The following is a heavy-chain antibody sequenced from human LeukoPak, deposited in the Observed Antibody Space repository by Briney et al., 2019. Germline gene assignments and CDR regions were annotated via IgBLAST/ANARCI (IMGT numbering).Heavy chain of an antibody. CDR2: IWSDGKNK. J-gene: IGHJ4*02. V-gene: IGHV3-33*01. Sequence: GGSLRLSCAASGFTFSSYGMHWVRQAPGKGLEWVAGIWSDGKNKYYADSVKGRFTLSRDNSKTTVYLQMNSLRAEDTAMYYCTRVITNYFDYWGQGTLVTVSS. D-gene: IGHD3-10*01. CDR1: GFTFSSYG. CDR3: TRVITNYFDY.